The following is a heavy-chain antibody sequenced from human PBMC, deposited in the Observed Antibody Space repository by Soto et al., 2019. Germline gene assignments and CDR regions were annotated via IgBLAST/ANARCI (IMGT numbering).Heavy chain of an antibody. V-gene: IGHV4-4*07. CDR3: AREDYYDTGYYVV. Sequence: TSETLSLTCTVSGRSMSGYYWSWIRQPAGERLEWIGRIYTSGTTEFNPSLKGRVTMSVDTSKNQFSLKLTSVTAADTALYYCAREDYYDTGYYVVWGQGTQVTVSS. CDR1: GRSMSGYY. D-gene: IGHD3-9*01. J-gene: IGHJ4*02. CDR2: IYTSGTT.